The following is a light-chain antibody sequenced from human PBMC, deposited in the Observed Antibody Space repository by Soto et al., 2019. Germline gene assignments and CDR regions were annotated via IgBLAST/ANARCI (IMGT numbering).Light chain of an antibody. CDR3: CAFTSSSTYV. CDR2: AVS. J-gene: IGLJ1*01. CDR1: SSDVGGSKY. Sequence: QSALTQPASVSGSPGQSITISCTGTSSDVGGSKYVSWYQQHPGKAPKLMIYAVSNRPSGVSSRFSGSKSGNTASLTISGLQAEDETDYYCCAFTSSSTYVFGTGTKVTVL. V-gene: IGLV2-14*01.